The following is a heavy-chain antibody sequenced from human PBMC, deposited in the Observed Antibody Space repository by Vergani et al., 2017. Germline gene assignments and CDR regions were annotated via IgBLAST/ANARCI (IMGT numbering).Heavy chain of an antibody. CDR3: AREPPLTGFFDY. D-gene: IGHD3-9*01. CDR1: GYTFTAYY. J-gene: IGHJ4*02. Sequence: QVQLVQSGAEVGTPGASVKLSCKASGYTFTAYYIHWVRQAPEQGLEWVGVISPDGFSTFYAQKFQGRVTITRDTSTSTVYVEVTSLRSDDTAVYYCAREPPLTGFFDYWGQGTLVTVSS. CDR2: ISPDGFST. V-gene: IGHV1-46*03.